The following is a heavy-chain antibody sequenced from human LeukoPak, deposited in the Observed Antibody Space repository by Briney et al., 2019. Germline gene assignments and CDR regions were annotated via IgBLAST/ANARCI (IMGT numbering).Heavy chain of an antibody. CDR2: INPNSGGT. CDR3: ARATPYYDILTGYPPYYFDY. V-gene: IGHV1-2*04. Sequence: ASVKVSCKASGYTFTDYYMHWVRQAPGQGLEWMGWINPNSGGTNYAQKFQGWVTMTKDTSISTAYMELSRLRSDDTAVYYCARATPYYDILTGYPPYYFDYWGQGTLVTVSS. D-gene: IGHD3-9*01. J-gene: IGHJ4*02. CDR1: GYTFTDYY.